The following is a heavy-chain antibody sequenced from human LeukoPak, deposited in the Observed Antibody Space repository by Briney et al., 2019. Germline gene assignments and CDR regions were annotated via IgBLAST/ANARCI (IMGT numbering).Heavy chain of an antibody. CDR3: AKIYGSGSYYFDY. D-gene: IGHD3-10*01. V-gene: IGHV3-53*01. CDR1: GFTVSSNY. Sequence: GGSLRLSCAVSGFTVSSNYMSWVRQAPGKGLEWVSVLYSGGNTYYADSVKGRFTISRDNSKNTLYLQMNSLRAEDTAVYYCAKIYGSGSYYFDYWGQGTLVTVSS. CDR2: LYSGGNT. J-gene: IGHJ4*02.